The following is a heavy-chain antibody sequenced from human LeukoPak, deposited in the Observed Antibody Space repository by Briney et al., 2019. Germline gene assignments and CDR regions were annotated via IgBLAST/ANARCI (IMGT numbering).Heavy chain of an antibody. CDR1: GFTFSSHW. V-gene: IGHV3-7*01. D-gene: IGHD6-13*01. CDR2: INEDGSVK. J-gene: IGHJ4*02. CDR3: AKATAGLFDY. Sequence: GGSLRLSCAVSGFTFSSHWMAWVRQAPGKGPEWVANINEDGSVKYYVDSVMGRFSISRDNAKDLLYLQMNSLRAEDTAVYYCAKATAGLFDYWGQGTLVTVSS.